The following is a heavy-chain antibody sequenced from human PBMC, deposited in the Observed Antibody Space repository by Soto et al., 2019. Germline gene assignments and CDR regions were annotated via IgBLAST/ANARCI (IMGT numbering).Heavy chain of an antibody. V-gene: IGHV1-18*01. CDR2: ISPYTGNT. J-gene: IGHJ5*02. D-gene: IGHD1-26*01. Sequence: QVQLVQSGAEVKKPGASVKVYCKTSGYIFSNYGISWIRQAPGQGLEWMGWISPYTGNTDSAQSFQDRVTLITDTSTSTAYLELRSLRSDETAVSYCARVTYIESVGGPAWFAPWGQGSLVTVSS. CDR1: GYIFSNYG. CDR3: ARVTYIESVGGPAWFAP.